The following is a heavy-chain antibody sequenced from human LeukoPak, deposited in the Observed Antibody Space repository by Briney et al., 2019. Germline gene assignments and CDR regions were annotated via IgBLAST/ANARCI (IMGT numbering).Heavy chain of an antibody. CDR3: ARHTAAVLDAFDI. D-gene: IGHD6-13*01. CDR2: IYPGDSDT. CDR1: GYSFSNCW. J-gene: IGHJ3*02. Sequence: GESLKISCQGSGYSFSNCWIGWVRQMPGKGLEWMGIIYPGDSDTKYSPSFQGQVTISADKSISTTYLQWSSLKASDTAMYYCARHTAAVLDAFDIWGQGTMVTVSS. V-gene: IGHV5-51*01.